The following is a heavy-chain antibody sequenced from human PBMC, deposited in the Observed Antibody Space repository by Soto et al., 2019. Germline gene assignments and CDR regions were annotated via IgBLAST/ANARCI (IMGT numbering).Heavy chain of an antibody. CDR3: ARDWTGNTCPCLDV. CDR2: SGGGGGTT. Sequence: EVQLWESGGGLVQPGGSLRLSCAASGFTFSNYALTWVRQSPGKGLEGVSTSGGGGGTTYYADSVKGRFTISRDNSKNTLSLQMSSLRVEDTAIYYCARDWTGNTCPCLDVWGQWTTVSVSS. J-gene: IGHJ6*02. D-gene: IGHD2-8*02. V-gene: IGHV3-23*01. CDR1: GFTFSNYA.